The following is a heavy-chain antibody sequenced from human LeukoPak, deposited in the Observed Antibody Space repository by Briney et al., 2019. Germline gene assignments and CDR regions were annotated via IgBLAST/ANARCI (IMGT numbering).Heavy chain of an antibody. D-gene: IGHD1-26*01. J-gene: IGHJ3*02. CDR2: ISTSSIYI. V-gene: IGHV3-21*01. CDR3: ARSGKVGATLIDAFNI. Sequence: GGSLRLSCVASGFTFSSYSMNWVRQAPGKGLEWVSSISTSSIYIYYADSLKGRFTISRDNAKHSLYLQMNSLRAEDTAVYYCARSGKVGATLIDAFNIWGQGTMVTVSS. CDR1: GFTFSSYS.